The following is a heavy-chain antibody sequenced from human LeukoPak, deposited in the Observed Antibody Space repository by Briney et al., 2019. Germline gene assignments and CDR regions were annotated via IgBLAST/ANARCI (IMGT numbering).Heavy chain of an antibody. J-gene: IGHJ4*02. V-gene: IGHV3-21*01. CDR3: ARDPRNYEGLYYFDY. Sequence: GGSLRLSCAASGFTFSNAWMSWVRQAPGKGLEWVSSISSSSSYIYYADSVKGRFTISRDNAKNSLYLQMNSLRAEDTAVYYCARDPRNYEGLYYFDYWGQGTLVTVSS. CDR1: GFTFSNAW. D-gene: IGHD1-7*01. CDR2: ISSSSSYI.